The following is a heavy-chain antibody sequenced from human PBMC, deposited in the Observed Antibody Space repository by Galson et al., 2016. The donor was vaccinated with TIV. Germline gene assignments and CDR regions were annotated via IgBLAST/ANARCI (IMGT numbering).Heavy chain of an antibody. CDR2: TYYRSRWYY. D-gene: IGHD2-2*01. J-gene: IGHJ3*02. Sequence: CAISGDSVSSDGAAWNWVRQSPSRGLEWLGRTYYRSRWYYDYKVSVKSRITINPDTSKNQFSLQLNSVTPEDTAVYYCTRAAGKNGASCYATCETFDSWGQGTMVTVSS. V-gene: IGHV6-1*01. CDR1: GDSVSSDGAA. CDR3: TRAAGKNGASCYATCETFDS.